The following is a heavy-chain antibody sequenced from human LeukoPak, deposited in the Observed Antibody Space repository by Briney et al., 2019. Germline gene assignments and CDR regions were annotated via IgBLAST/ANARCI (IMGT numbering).Heavy chain of an antibody. CDR3: ARFRPWGGQAFDS. V-gene: IGHV3-48*01. J-gene: IGHJ4*02. CDR2: IGITSGAI. Sequence: AGGSLRLSCAASGFTFNAFGMNWVRQAPGKGLEWVSYIGITSGAIYYAYSVKGRFTISRGRAKDSLYLQMHRLTAEATAVYYCARFRPWGGQAFDSSGPGTLVTVSS. D-gene: IGHD1-26*01. CDR1: GFTFNAFG.